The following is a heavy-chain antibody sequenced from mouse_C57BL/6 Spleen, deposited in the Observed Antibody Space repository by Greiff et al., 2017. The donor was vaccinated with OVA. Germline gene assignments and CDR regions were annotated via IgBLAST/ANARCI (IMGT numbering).Heavy chain of an antibody. Sequence: VQLQQSVAELVRPGASVKLSCTASGFNIKNPYMHWVKQRPEQGLEWIGRLDPANGNTKYAPKFQGKATITADPSSNTAYLQLSSLTSEDSALFYCAIIYYDYDVGFAYWCQGTRVTFSA. V-gene: IGHV14-3*01. CDR2: LDPANGNT. J-gene: IGHJ3*01. CDR3: AIIYYDYDVGFAY. CDR1: GFNIKNPY. D-gene: IGHD2-4*01.